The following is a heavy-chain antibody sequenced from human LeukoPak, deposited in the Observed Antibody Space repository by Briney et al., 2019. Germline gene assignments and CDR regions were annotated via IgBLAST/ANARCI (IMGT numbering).Heavy chain of an antibody. Sequence: PSETLSLTCTVSGGSISSGDYYWSWIRQPPGKGLEWIGYIYYSGSTYYNPSLKSRVTISVDTSKNQFSLKLSSVTAADTAVYYCARGSGSYRYMDVWGKGTTVTVSS. J-gene: IGHJ6*03. V-gene: IGHV4-30-4*01. CDR1: GGSISSGDYY. D-gene: IGHD3-10*01. CDR3: ARGSGSYRYMDV. CDR2: IYYSGST.